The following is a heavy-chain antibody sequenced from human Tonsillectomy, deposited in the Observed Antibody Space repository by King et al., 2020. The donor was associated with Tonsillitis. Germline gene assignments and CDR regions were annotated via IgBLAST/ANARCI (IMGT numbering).Heavy chain of an antibody. CDR1: GFTFSSYG. D-gene: IGHD3-3*01. CDR3: ARFGDYDLWNGPELGGYYYHYGMDL. J-gene: IGHJ6*02. CDR2: ISFDGNNK. V-gene: IGHV3-30*03. Sequence: VQLVESGGGVVQPGRSLRLSCAASGFTFSSYGIHWVRQAPGKGLEWVAVISFDGNNKYYAESVKGRFTISRDNSKDTRYLQMNSLTAEDTAVYFCARFGDYDLWNGPELGGYYYHYGMDLWGQGTTVIVSS.